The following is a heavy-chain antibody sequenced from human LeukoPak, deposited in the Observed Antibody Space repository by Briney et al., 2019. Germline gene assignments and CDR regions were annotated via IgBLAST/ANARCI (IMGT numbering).Heavy chain of an antibody. CDR1: GFTFSSYG. J-gene: IGHJ3*02. CDR3: AKVLSSGWHPKYDAFDI. D-gene: IGHD6-19*01. V-gene: IGHV3-21*01. Sequence: PGGSLRLSCAASGFTFSSYGMNWVRQAPGKGLEWVSSISSSSSYIYYADSVKGRFTISRDNSKNTLYLQMNSLRAEDTAVYYCAKVLSSGWHPKYDAFDIWGQGTMVTVSS. CDR2: ISSSSSYI.